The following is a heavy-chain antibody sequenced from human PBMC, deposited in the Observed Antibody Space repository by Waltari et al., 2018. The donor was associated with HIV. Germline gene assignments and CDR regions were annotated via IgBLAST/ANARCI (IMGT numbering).Heavy chain of an antibody. V-gene: IGHV3-15*01. Sequence: ELQLVESGGGLVKPGGSLRLSCAASGFIFSNAWMSWVRQAPGKGLEWVGRIKSKSAGGSVDHAAPVKGRFTISRDDSKNTLYLQLNSLKTEDTALYYCTTGLDNYYDYWGLGTLVTVSS. CDR3: TTGLDNYYDY. CDR2: IKSKSAGGSV. J-gene: IGHJ4*02. CDR1: GFIFSNAW.